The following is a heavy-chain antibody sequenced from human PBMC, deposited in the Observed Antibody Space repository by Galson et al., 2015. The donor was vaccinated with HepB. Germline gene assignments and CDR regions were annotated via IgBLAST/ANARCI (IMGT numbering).Heavy chain of an antibody. CDR1: GYTLTTYN. J-gene: IGHJ4*02. D-gene: IGHD3-3*01. Sequence: SVKVSCKATGYTLTTYNIRWVRQAPGQGLEWMGRISPSDGAVHYAQEFQGRVTMTRDTSTSTVYMDLSSLASEDTAVYYCAREKFFTYYFDYWGQGTLVTVSS. CDR2: ISPSDGAV. V-gene: IGHV1-46*01. CDR3: AREKFFTYYFDY.